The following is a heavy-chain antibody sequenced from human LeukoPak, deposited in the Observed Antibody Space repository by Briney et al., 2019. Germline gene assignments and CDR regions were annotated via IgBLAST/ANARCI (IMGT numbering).Heavy chain of an antibody. CDR1: GYTFTSYG. V-gene: IGHV1-18*01. J-gene: IGHJ6*03. CDR2: ISAYNGNT. D-gene: IGHD2-2*01. Sequence: ASVKVSCKASGYTFTSYGISWVRQAPGQGLEWMGLISAYNGNTNNAQKLQGRVTMTTDTSTSTAYMELRSLRSDDTAVYYCARGWYQLLPYYYYYYMDVWGKGTTVTVSS. CDR3: ARGWYQLLPYYYYYYMDV.